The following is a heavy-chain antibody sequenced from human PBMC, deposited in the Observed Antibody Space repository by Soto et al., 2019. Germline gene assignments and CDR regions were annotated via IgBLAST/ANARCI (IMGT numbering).Heavy chain of an antibody. CDR1: GGTFSSYT. J-gene: IGHJ2*01. V-gene: IGHV1-69*02. CDR3: ARVTYSSSWSDWYFDL. CDR2: IIPILGIA. D-gene: IGHD6-13*01. Sequence: QVQLVQSGAEVKKPGSSVKVSCKASGGTFSSYTISWVRQAPGQGLEWMGRIIPILGIANYAQKFQGRVTISSDKSTSTAYMELSSLSSEDTAVYYCARVTYSSSWSDWYFDLWGRGTLVTVSS.